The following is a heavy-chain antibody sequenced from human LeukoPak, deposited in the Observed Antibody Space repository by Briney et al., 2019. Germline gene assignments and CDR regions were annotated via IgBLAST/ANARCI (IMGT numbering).Heavy chain of an antibody. J-gene: IGHJ4*02. CDR1: GGSFSGYY. D-gene: IGHD6-13*01. V-gene: IGHV4-34*01. CDR2: INHSGST. Sequence: PSETLSLTCAVYGGSFSGYYWSWIRQPPGKGLEWIGEINHSGSTNYNPSLKSRVTISVDTSKNQFSLKLSSVTAADTAVYYCARDSLRIAAAGIGGPTLDYWGQGTLVTVSS. CDR3: ARDSLRIAAAGIGGPTLDY.